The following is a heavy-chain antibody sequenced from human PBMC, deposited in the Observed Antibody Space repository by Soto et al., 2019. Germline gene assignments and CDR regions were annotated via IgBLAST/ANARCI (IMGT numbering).Heavy chain of an antibody. D-gene: IGHD3-10*01. Sequence: LRLSCAASGFTFSSYAMSWVRQAPGKGLEWVSAISGSGGSTYYADSVKGRFTISRDNSKNTLYLQMNSLRAEDTAVYYCAKGGVIVYYGMDIWGQGTTVTVSS. CDR2: ISGSGGST. V-gene: IGHV3-23*01. CDR1: GFTFSSYA. CDR3: AKGGVIVYYGMDI. J-gene: IGHJ6*02.